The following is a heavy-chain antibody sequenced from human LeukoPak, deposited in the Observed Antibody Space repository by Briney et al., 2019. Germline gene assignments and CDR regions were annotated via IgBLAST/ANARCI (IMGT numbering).Heavy chain of an antibody. J-gene: IGHJ4*02. D-gene: IGHD3-9*01. V-gene: IGHV1-69*13. CDR3: ARGVDILTGYSTGSFDY. Sequence: SVKVSCKASGGTFSSYAISWVRQAPGQGLEWMGGIIPIFGTANYAQKFQGRVTITADESTSTAYMELSSLRSEDTAVYYCARGVDILTGYSTGSFDYWGQGTLVTVSS. CDR2: IIPIFGTA. CDR1: GGTFSSYA.